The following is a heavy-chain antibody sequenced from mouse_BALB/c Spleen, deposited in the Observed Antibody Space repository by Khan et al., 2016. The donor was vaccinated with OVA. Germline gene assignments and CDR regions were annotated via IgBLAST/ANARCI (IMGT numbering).Heavy chain of an antibody. CDR3: AREEALDYFDY. D-gene: IGHD3-2*02. Sequence: QVQLKQSGAELVRPGTSVKLSCKTSGYIFTSYWIHWVKQRSGQGLEWIARIYPGTDNTYYNENFKDKATLTADKSSSTVNLQLSSLKSEDSAVFFCAREEALDYFDYWGQGTTLTVSS. V-gene: IGHV1-76*01. CDR1: GYIFTSYW. J-gene: IGHJ2*01. CDR2: IYPGTDNT.